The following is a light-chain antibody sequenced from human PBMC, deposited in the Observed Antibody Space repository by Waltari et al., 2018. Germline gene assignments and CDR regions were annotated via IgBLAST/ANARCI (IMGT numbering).Light chain of an antibody. V-gene: IGLV2-8*01. CDR1: SSDVGGYNY. CDR2: EVS. CDR3: SSYAGSNNVV. Sequence: QSALTQPPSASGSPGQSVTISCPGTSSDVGGYNYVSWYQQHPGKAPKLMIYEVSKRPSGVPDRVSGSKSGNTASLTVSGLQAEDEADYYCSSYAGSNNVVFGGGTKLTVL. J-gene: IGLJ2*01.